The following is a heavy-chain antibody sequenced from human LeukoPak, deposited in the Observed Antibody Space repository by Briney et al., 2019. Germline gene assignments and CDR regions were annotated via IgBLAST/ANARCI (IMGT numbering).Heavy chain of an antibody. CDR2: FDPEDGAT. J-gene: IGHJ3*02. CDR3: ATGRRWERLTGLRVHDAFDI. CDR1: GYTLTELS. V-gene: IGHV1-24*01. Sequence: GASVKVSCKVSGYTLTELSMHWMRQAPGKGLEWMGGFDPEDGATIYAQKFQGRVTMTEDTSTDTAYMELSSMRSEDTAVYYCATGRRWERLTGLRVHDAFDIWGQGTMVTVSS. D-gene: IGHD1-26*01.